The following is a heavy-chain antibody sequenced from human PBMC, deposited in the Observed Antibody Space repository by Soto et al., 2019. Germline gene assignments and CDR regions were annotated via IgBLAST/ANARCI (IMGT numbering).Heavy chain of an antibody. CDR2: IQNDGSRT. V-gene: IGHV3-74*01. D-gene: IGHD2-15*01. Sequence: EEHLVESGGGLVQSGGSLRLSCAASGFTFNYYWMHWVRQVPGKGLLLVSHIQNDGSRTTYADSVKGPFNNTRDNAKKALYLQMNGRRAEDTAVYFCARGQRGGFDLWGQGTMVTISS. CDR3: ARGQRGGFDL. J-gene: IGHJ3*01. CDR1: GFTFNYYW.